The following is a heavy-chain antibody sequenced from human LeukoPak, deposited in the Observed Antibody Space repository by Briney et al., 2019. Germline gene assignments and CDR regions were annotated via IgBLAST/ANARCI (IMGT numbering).Heavy chain of an antibody. D-gene: IGHD3-22*01. CDR1: GGSISSGSYY. V-gene: IGHV4-61*02. CDR3: ARALYDSSLRATWFDP. CDR2: IYTSGST. J-gene: IGHJ5*02. Sequence: SQTLSLTCTVSGGSISSGSYYWSWIRQPAGKGLEWIGRIYTSGSTNYNPSLKSRVTISVDTSKNQFSLKLSSVTAADTAVYYFARALYDSSLRATWFDPWGQGTLVTVSS.